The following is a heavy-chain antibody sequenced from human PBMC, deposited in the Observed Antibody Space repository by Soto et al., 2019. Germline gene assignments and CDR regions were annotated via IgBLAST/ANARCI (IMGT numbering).Heavy chain of an antibody. CDR1: VFPFGANA. V-gene: IGHV3-23*01. Sequence: PGGSLRLSCAASVFPFGANAMSWVRQAPGKGLEWVSGLSNTGRRTSYADSVKGRFNISRDNSENTVYLQMNSLRVEDTAVYYCATEMGATQGPFDNWGQGTLVTVSS. CDR2: LSNTGRRT. CDR3: ATEMGATQGPFDN. D-gene: IGHD1-26*01. J-gene: IGHJ4*02.